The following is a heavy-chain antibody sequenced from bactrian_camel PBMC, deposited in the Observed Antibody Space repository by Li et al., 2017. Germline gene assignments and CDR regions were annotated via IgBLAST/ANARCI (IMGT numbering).Heavy chain of an antibody. CDR1: GFTFSSYY. CDR2: IHSDDRYT. Sequence: HVQLVESGGGLVQPGGSLRLSCAASGFTFSSYYMSWVRQAPGKGLEWVSSIHSDDRYTYYPDSVKGRATISRDNAKNTLYLQLNSLSSEDTAMYYCTKVGAWWEYNPWGQGTQVTVS. V-gene: IGHV3-2*01. J-gene: IGHJ4*01. CDR3: TKVGAWWEYNP. D-gene: IGHD7*01.